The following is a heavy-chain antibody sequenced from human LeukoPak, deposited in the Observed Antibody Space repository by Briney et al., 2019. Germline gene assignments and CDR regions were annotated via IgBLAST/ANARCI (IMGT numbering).Heavy chain of an antibody. Sequence: VASVKVSCKASGYTFTGYYMHWVRQAPGQGLEWMGWINPNSGGTNYAQKFQGRVTMTRDTSISTAYMELSRLRSDDTAVYYCARDHKRVTMIVVVIVYGMDVWGQGTTVTVSS. CDR1: GYTFTGYY. CDR3: ARDHKRVTMIVVVIVYGMDV. V-gene: IGHV1-2*02. CDR2: INPNSGGT. D-gene: IGHD3-22*01. J-gene: IGHJ6*02.